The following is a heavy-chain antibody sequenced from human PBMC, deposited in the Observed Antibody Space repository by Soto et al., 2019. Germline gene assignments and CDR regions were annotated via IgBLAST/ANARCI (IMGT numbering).Heavy chain of an antibody. Sequence: SETLSLTCTVSGGSISSYYWSWVRQPPGKGLEWIGEIYQTGSINYNPSLRSRVTISVDKSKNQLSLKVDSVTAADTAFYYCVRGNDNYDFWNNWSLDPWGQGTLVTVSS. CDR3: VRGNDNYDFWNNWSLDP. D-gene: IGHD3-3*01. CDR1: GGSISSYY. J-gene: IGHJ5*02. CDR2: IYQTGSI. V-gene: IGHV4-4*02.